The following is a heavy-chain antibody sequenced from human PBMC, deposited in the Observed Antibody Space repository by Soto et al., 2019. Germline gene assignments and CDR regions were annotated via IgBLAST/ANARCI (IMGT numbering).Heavy chain of an antibody. V-gene: IGHV1-18*01. Sequence: GASVKVSCKASGYTFTSYGISRVRQAPGQGLEWKGWISAYNGNTNYAQKLQGRVTMTTDTSTSTAYMELRSLRSDDTAVYYCAREAAGAAAGLYFDYWGQGTLVTVSS. J-gene: IGHJ4*02. CDR1: GYTFTSYG. D-gene: IGHD6-13*01. CDR3: AREAAGAAAGLYFDY. CDR2: ISAYNGNT.